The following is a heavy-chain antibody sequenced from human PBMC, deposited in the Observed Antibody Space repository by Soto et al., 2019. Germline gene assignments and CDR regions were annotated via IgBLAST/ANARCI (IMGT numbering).Heavy chain of an antibody. J-gene: IGHJ5*02. CDR3: ARDFKTDSVRRPFDP. CDR2: VNHSGST. CDR1: GGSFSGYY. D-gene: IGHD1-1*01. V-gene: IGHV4-34*01. Sequence: PSETLSLTCAVYGGSFSGYYWSWIRQPPGKGLEWIGEVNHSGSTNYNPSLKSRVTISVDTSKNQFSLKLSSVTAADTAVYYCARDFKTDSVRRPFDPWGQGTLVTVSS.